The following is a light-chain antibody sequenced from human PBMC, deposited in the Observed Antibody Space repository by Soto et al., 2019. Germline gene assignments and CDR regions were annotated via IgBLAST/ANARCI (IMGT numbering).Light chain of an antibody. CDR1: QSVNRH. CDR3: QQRYDWPPT. J-gene: IGKJ1*01. Sequence: EIVVTQSPATLSLSPGERATLSCRASQSVNRHFTWYQQKPGQAPRLLIYDTSDRATGIPDRCSGGGSGTDFTLTISSLEPEDFADYYCQQRYDWPPTFGQGTKVE. V-gene: IGKV3-11*01. CDR2: DTS.